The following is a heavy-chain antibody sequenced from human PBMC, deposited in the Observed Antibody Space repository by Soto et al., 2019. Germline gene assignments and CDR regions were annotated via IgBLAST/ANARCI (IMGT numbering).Heavy chain of an antibody. D-gene: IGHD3-16*01. CDR2: SRNKANSYTT. V-gene: IGHV3-72*01. J-gene: IGHJ1*01. CDR3: ALGGGCQH. Sequence: EVQLVESGGGLVQPGGSLRLSCAASGLTFSDHYSDWVRQAPGKGLEWVGRSRNKANSYTTEYAASVKGSFTLSRDVAPNPVYLQMNSLKTGDTAVYYCALGGGCQHWGQGTRVSVSS. CDR1: GLTFSDHY.